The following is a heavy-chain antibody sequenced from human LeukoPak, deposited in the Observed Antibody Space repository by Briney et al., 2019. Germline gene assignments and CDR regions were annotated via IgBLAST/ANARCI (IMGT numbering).Heavy chain of an antibody. CDR3: AKGIAAANWFDP. D-gene: IGHD6-13*01. J-gene: IGHJ5*02. V-gene: IGHV1-2*02. CDR2: ISPDSGRT. CDR1: GYSFTDYY. Sequence: GASVKVSCKASGYSFTDYYMHWVRQAPGQGLEWIGWISPDSGRTGFAQKFQGRVTMTRDTSISTAYMELSRLRSDDTAVYYCAKGIAAANWFDPWGQGTLVTVSS.